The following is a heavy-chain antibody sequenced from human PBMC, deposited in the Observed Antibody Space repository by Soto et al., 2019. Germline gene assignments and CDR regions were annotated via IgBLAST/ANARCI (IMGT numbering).Heavy chain of an antibody. J-gene: IGHJ4*02. D-gene: IGHD6-6*01. V-gene: IGHV4-59*12. CDR3: AGGIAARPLGY. Sequence: PSETLSLTCTVSGGSISSYYWSWIRQPPGKGLEWIGYIYYSGSTNYNPSLKSRVTISVDRSKNQFSLKLSSVTAADTAVYYCAGGIAARPLGYWGQGTLVTVSS. CDR1: GGSISSYY. CDR2: IYYSGST.